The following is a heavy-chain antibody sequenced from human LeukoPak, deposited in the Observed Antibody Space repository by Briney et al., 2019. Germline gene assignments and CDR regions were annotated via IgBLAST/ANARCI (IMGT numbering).Heavy chain of an antibody. CDR1: GYTFTGYY. Sequence: PRASVKVSCKASGYTFTGYYMHWVRQAPGQGLEWMGWINPNSGGTNYAQKFQGRVTMTRDTSISTAYMELSRLRSDDTAVYYCARDLTGGSYYFNFQHWGQGTLVTVSS. V-gene: IGHV1-2*02. CDR3: ARDLTGGSYYFNFQH. CDR2: INPNSGGT. J-gene: IGHJ1*01. D-gene: IGHD1-26*01.